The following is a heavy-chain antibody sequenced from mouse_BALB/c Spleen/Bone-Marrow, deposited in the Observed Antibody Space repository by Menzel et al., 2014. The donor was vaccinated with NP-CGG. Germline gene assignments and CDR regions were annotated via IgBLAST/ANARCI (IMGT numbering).Heavy chain of an antibody. CDR1: GYTFTSYW. Sequence: QVQLQHSRAELVRPGASVKLSCKASGYTFTSYWINWVKQRPGQGLEWIGNIYPSDSYTNYNQKFKDKATLTVDKSSSTAYMQLSSPTSEDSAVYYCTRRDRYDYYAMDYWGQGTSVTVSS. J-gene: IGHJ4*01. CDR2: IYPSDSYT. V-gene: IGHV1-69*02. CDR3: TRRDRYDYYAMDY. D-gene: IGHD2-14*01.